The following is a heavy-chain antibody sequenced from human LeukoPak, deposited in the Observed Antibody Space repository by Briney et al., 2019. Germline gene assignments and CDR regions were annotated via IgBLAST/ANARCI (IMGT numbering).Heavy chain of an antibody. J-gene: IGHJ4*02. Sequence: GRSLRLSCAASGFTFSSYGMHWVRQAPGKGLEWVAVISYDGSNKYYADSVKGRFTISRDNSKNTLYLQMNSLRAEDTAVYYCAKDPTGYYYDSSGYSYFDYWGQGTLVTVSS. CDR3: AKDPTGYYYDSSGYSYFDY. D-gene: IGHD3-22*01. CDR2: ISYDGSNK. V-gene: IGHV3-30*18. CDR1: GFTFSSYG.